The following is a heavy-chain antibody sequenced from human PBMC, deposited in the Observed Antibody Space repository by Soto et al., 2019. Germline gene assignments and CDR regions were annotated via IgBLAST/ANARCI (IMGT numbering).Heavy chain of an antibody. Sequence: GASVKVSGKASGVTFSSYAISWVRQAPGQGLEWMGGIIPIFGTANYAQKFQGRVTITADKSTSTAYMELSSLRSEDTAVYYCARGAGGQTYYYGSGSYRGRGMDVWGQGTTVTVSS. J-gene: IGHJ6*02. V-gene: IGHV1-69*06. CDR2: IIPIFGTA. D-gene: IGHD3-10*01. CDR3: ARGAGGQTYYYGSGSYRGRGMDV. CDR1: GVTFSSYA.